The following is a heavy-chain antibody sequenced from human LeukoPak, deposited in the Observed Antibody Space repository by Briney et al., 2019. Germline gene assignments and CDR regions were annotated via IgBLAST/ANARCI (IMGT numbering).Heavy chain of an antibody. CDR1: GFTFASYS. CDR3: ARVSGRLERQSDLDY. CDR2: ISGDSTYI. Sequence: GGSLRLSCAASGFTFASYSMNWVRQAPGKGLEWVSSISGDSTYIYNAGSVKGRFTISRDNAQASLYLQMISLRADATAVYYCARVSGRLERQSDLDYWGQGTLVIVSS. J-gene: IGHJ4*02. D-gene: IGHD1-1*01. V-gene: IGHV3-21*01.